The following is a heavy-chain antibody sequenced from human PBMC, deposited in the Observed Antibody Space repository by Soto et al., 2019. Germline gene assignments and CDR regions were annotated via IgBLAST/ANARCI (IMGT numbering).Heavy chain of an antibody. V-gene: IGHV1-8*01. Sequence: QVQLVQSGAEVKKPGASVKVSCKASGYTFTSYDINWVRQATGQGLEWMGWMNPNSGNTGYAQKFQGRITMTRNTSITTAYMELSSLRSEDTAVYYCARGPYYYYYMDVWGKGATVTVSS. CDR3: ARGPYYYYYMDV. CDR1: GYTFTSYD. J-gene: IGHJ6*03. CDR2: MNPNSGNT.